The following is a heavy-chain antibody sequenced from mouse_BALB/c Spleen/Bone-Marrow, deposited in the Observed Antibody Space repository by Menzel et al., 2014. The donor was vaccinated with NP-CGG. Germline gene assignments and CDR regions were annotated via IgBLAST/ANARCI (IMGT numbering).Heavy chain of an antibody. Sequence: VQLQQSGAELVRPGTSMKISCKASGYTFTNYWLSWVKQRPGHGLEWIGDIYPGGGYTNFNERFKGKATLTADTSSSTAYMQLSSLTSEDSAVYFCAREEYGNYDRFIDYWGQGTTLTVSS. CDR3: AREEYGNYDRFIDY. D-gene: IGHD2-10*02. CDR2: IYPGGGYT. V-gene: IGHV1-63*02. J-gene: IGHJ2*01. CDR1: GYTFTNYW.